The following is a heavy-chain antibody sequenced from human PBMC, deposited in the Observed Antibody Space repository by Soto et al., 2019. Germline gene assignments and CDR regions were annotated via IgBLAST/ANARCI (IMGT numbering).Heavy chain of an antibody. J-gene: IGHJ4*02. CDR2: IYYSGST. CDR1: GGSISSGGYY. Sequence: TSETLSLTCTVSGGSISSGGYYWSWIRQHPGKGLEWIGYIYYSGSTYYNPSLKSRVTISVDTSKNQFSLKLSSVTAADTAVYYCARGAGKDYFDYWGQGTLVTVSS. D-gene: IGHD6-13*01. CDR3: ARGAGKDYFDY. V-gene: IGHV4-31*03.